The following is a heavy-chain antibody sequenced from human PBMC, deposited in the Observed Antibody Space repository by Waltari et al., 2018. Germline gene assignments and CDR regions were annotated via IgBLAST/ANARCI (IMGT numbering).Heavy chain of an antibody. CDR1: GGSIRSSSYY. J-gene: IGHJ4*02. Sequence: QLQLQESGPGLVKPSETLSLTCTVSGGSIRSSSYYWGWIRQPPGKGLEWIGSIYYSGSTYYNPSLKSRVTISVDTSKNQFSLKLSSVTAADTAVYYCASPKNPLFDYWGQGTLVTVSS. CDR2: IYYSGST. CDR3: ASPKNPLFDY. V-gene: IGHV4-39*01.